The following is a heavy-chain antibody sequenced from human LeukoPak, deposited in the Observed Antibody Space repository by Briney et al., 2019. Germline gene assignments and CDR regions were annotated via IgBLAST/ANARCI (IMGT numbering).Heavy chain of an antibody. CDR3: ARVRLHNVYDYVWGSYRYYFDY. V-gene: IGHV4-39*07. J-gene: IGHJ4*02. D-gene: IGHD3-16*02. CDR1: GGSISSSSYY. CDR2: IYYSGST. Sequence: PSETLSLTCTVSGGSISSSSYYWGWIRQPPGRGLEWIGSIYYSGSTYYNPSLKSRVTISVDTSKNQFSLKLSSVTAADTAVYYCARVRLHNVYDYVWGSYRYYFDYWGQGTLVTVSS.